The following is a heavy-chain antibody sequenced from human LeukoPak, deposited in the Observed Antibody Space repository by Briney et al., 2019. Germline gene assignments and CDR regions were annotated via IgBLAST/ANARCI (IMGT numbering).Heavy chain of an antibody. CDR1: GYTFTGYY. CDR3: ARERSGNDALLFDY. Sequence: ASVKVSCKASGYTFTGYYMHWVRQAPGQGLEWMGWINPNSGGTNYAQKFQGRVTMTRDTSISTAYMELSRLRSDDTAVYYCARERSGNDALLFDYWGQGTLVTVSS. J-gene: IGHJ4*02. V-gene: IGHV1-2*02. CDR2: INPNSGGT. D-gene: IGHD3-3*01.